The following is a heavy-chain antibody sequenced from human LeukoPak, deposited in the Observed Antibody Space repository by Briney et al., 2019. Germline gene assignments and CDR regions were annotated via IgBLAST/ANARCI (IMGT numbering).Heavy chain of an antibody. CDR2: IYHSGST. Sequence: SETLSLTCTVSGYSISSGYYWGWIRQSPGKGLDWIASIYHSGSTYYNPSLKSRVTMSVDTSKNQFSLKLSSVTAADTAVYYCARHAYGKWELPSHFDYWGQGTLVTVSS. CDR1: GYSISSGYY. V-gene: IGHV4-38-2*02. D-gene: IGHD1-26*01. CDR3: ARHAYGKWELPSHFDY. J-gene: IGHJ4*02.